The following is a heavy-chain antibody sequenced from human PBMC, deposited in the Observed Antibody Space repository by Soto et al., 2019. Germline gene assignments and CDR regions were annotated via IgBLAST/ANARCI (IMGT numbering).Heavy chain of an antibody. CDR1: GGSITNHY. J-gene: IGHJ2*01. D-gene: IGHD5-18*01. Sequence: VQLQESGPRLVTPSETLTLTCSLSGGSITNHYWGWIRRPPGKGLEVIGRIYPSGRAHYNPYLQRRATMSVDTSKNQVSLKVNSVTAADTAIYYCARDYDVNTAVDYWYFDLWGRGTLVTVAS. CDR2: IYPSGRA. CDR3: ARDYDVNTAVDYWYFDL. V-gene: IGHV4-4*07.